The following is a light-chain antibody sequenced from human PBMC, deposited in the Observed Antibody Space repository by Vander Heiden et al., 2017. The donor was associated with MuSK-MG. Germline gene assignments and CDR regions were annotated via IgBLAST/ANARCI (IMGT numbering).Light chain of an antibody. CDR1: SSDVGGYHY. CDR2: DVS. J-gene: IGLJ1*01. CDR3: SSKRSGSLYA. V-gene: IGLV2-14*03. Sequence: QSALTQPASVSGSPGQSITISCTGSSSDVGGYHYVSWYQHHPGKAPKLMIYDVSNRPSGVSNRFSGSKSGNTASLTISGLQAEDEADYYCSSKRSGSLYAFGTGTKVTVL.